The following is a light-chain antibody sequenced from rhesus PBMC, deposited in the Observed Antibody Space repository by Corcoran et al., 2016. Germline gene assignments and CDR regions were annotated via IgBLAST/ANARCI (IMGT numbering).Light chain of an antibody. Sequence: QAAPTQPPSVSGSPGQSVTISCTGTSGDVGDNYVSWYQQRPGKAPKLVIFGVSLRPSGVSDRFSGSKSANTASLTISGLQADDEADYFCCSYTTSSTYIFGGGTRLTVL. CDR2: GVS. CDR1: SGDVGDNY. CDR3: CSYTTSSTYI. J-gene: IGLJ1*01. V-gene: IGLV2S7*01.